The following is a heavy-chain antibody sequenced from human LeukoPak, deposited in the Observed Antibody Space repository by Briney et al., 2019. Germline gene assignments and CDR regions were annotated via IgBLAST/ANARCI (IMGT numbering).Heavy chain of an antibody. CDR1: GFTFSSYA. Sequence: GRSLRLSCAASGFTFSSYAMHWVRQAPGKGLEWVAVISYDGSNKYYADSVKGRFTISRDNSKNTLYLQMNSLRAEDTAVYYCAKDPNSSSSYMDVWGKGTTVTVSS. V-gene: IGHV3-30-3*01. J-gene: IGHJ6*03. CDR3: AKDPNSSSSYMDV. D-gene: IGHD6-6*01. CDR2: ISYDGSNK.